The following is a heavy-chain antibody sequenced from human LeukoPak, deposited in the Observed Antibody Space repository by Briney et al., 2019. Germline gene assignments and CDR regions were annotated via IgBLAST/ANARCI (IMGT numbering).Heavy chain of an antibody. CDR2: IYSSGST. CDR1: GGAIISSSFY. Sequence: SETLSLTCTVSGGAIISSSFYWVWIRQPPGRGLEWIGSIYSSGSTYYNPSVNSRATISVDTSKKELSLELSSVTAADTSMYYCARLYYSGSAFDYWGQGTLVTVSS. J-gene: IGHJ4*01. D-gene: IGHD6-6*01. CDR3: ARLYYSGSAFDY. V-gene: IGHV4-39*01.